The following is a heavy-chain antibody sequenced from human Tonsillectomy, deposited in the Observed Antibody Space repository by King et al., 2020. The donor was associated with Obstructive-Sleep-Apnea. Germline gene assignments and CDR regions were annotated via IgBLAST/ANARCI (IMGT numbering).Heavy chain of an antibody. CDR3: AKDLFLEWLLYSDGMDV. Sequence: VQLVESGGGVVQPGRSLRLSCAASGFTFSSYGMHWVRQAPGKGLEWVAFIRYDGSNKYYADSVKGRFTISRDNSKNTLYLQMNSLRAEDTAVYYCAKDLFLEWLLYSDGMDVWGQGTTVTVSS. V-gene: IGHV3-30*02. CDR2: IRYDGSNK. CDR1: GFTFSSYG. J-gene: IGHJ6*02. D-gene: IGHD3-3*01.